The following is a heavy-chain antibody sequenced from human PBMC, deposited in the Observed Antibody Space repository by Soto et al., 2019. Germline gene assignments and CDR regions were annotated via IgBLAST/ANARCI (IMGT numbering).Heavy chain of an antibody. CDR1: GFNFGTYS. J-gene: IGHJ3*02. CDR2: ISSSSSVI. V-gene: IGHV3-48*04. D-gene: IGHD2-21*01. Sequence: PGGSTSVPCSGLGFNFGTYSMTLVRQAPGKGLEWVSYISSSSSVIYYADSVKGRITVSRDNAKNSLYLQMHSLRAEDTAVYYCERNLIIPRDFDIWGQGTTGTV. CDR3: ERNLIIPRDFDI.